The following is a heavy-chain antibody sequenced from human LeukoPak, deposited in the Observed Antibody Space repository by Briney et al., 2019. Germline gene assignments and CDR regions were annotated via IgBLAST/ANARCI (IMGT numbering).Heavy chain of an antibody. V-gene: IGHV4-34*01. J-gene: IGHJ4*02. CDR3: ASRGYGFDY. CDR2: INHSGST. D-gene: IGHD5-18*01. Sequence: SETLSLTCAVYGGSFSGYYWSWIRQPPGKGLEWIGEINHSGSTNYNPSLKSRVTISVDTSKNQFSLKLSSVTAADTAVYYCASRGYGFDYRGQGTPVTVSS. CDR1: GGSFSGYY.